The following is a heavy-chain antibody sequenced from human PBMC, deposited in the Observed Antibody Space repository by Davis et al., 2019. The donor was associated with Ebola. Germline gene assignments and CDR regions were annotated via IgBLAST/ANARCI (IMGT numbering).Heavy chain of an antibody. CDR3: ARGGREQQLIDY. J-gene: IGHJ4*02. Sequence: SETLSLTCAVYGGSFSGYYWSWIRQPPGKGLEWIGEINHSGSTNYNPSLKSRVTISVDTSKNQFSLKLSSVTAADTAVYYCARGGREQQLIDYWGQGTLVTVSS. CDR2: INHSGST. V-gene: IGHV4-34*01. CDR1: GGSFSGYY. D-gene: IGHD6-13*01.